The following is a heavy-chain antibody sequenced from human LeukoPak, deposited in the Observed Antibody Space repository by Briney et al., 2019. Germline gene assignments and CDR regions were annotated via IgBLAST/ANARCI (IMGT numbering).Heavy chain of an antibody. Sequence: SETLSLTCTVSGGSISSSSYYWGWIRQPPGKGLEWIGSIYYSGSTYYNPSLKSRVTISVDTSKNQFSLKLSSVTAADTGVYYCARVDISSGYYGIFDYWGQGTLVTVSS. J-gene: IGHJ4*02. D-gene: IGHD3-9*01. CDR2: IYYSGST. CDR3: ARVDISSGYYGIFDY. V-gene: IGHV4-39*07. CDR1: GGSISSSSYY.